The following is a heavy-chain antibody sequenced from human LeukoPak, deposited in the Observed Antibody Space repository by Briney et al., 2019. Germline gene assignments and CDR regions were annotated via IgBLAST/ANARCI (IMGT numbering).Heavy chain of an antibody. V-gene: IGHV3-23*01. Sequence: PGGSLRISFAAPGFTLSNNYMNWVRQGPGKGLEWVSGISSSGGDTPHADSVKGRFTISRDNSKNTLYLPMNHLRVEDTAIYYCARKVAGAAPFDSWGQGTLVTVSS. CDR3: ARKVAGAAPFDS. CDR1: GFTLSNNY. D-gene: IGHD6-19*01. CDR2: ISSSGGDT. J-gene: IGHJ4*02.